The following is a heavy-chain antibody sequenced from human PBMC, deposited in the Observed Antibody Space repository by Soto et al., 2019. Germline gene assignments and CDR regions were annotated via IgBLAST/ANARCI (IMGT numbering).Heavy chain of an antibody. V-gene: IGHV1-18*01. D-gene: IGHD1-1*01. CDR3: ARGRYGDY. J-gene: IGHJ4*02. CDR2: ISAHNGNT. Sequence: QVHLVQSGAEVKKPGASVKVSCKGSGYTFTSYGITWVRQAPGQGLEWMGWISAHNGNTDYAQKLQGRVTVTRDTSTSTAYMELRILRSDDTAVYYCARGRYGDYWGQGALVTVSS. CDR1: GYTFTSYG.